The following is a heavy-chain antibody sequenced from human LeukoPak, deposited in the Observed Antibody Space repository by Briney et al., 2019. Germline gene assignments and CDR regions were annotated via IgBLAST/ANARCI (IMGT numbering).Heavy chain of an antibody. Sequence: SETLSLTCTVSGGSISSSSYYWGWIRQPPGKGLEWIGSIYYSGSTYYNPSLKSRVTISVDTSKNQFSLKLSSVTAADTAVYYCARDGESITMVRGVKFWGQGTLVTVSP. D-gene: IGHD3-10*01. CDR1: GGSISSSSYY. CDR2: IYYSGST. V-gene: IGHV4-39*07. CDR3: ARDGESITMVRGVKF. J-gene: IGHJ4*02.